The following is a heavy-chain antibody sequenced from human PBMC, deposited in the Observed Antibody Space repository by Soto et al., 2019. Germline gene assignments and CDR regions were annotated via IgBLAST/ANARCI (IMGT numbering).Heavy chain of an antibody. Sequence: QVQLVQSGAEVKKPGSSVKVSCKTSRDTFNKYAFNWVRQAPGQGLEWMGWIIPIFSSRNYAEKFQGRVTITADDSTSTAYMELRSLRFEDTAVYYCARGETYLGVWXXGTTVTVSS. D-gene: IGHD3-16*01. J-gene: IGHJ6*02. CDR2: IIPIFSSR. V-gene: IGHV1-69*01. CDR1: RDTFNKYA. CDR3: ARGETYLGV.